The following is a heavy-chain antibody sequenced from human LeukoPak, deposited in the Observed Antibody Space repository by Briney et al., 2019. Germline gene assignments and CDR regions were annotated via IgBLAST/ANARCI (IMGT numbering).Heavy chain of an antibody. V-gene: IGHV3-23*01. CDR3: AKDFELAGYSSAPMDYYYGMDV. Sequence: GGSLRLSCAASGFTFSSYAMSWARQAPGKGLEWVSAISGSGGSTYYADSVKGRFTISRDNSKNTLYLQMNSLRAEDTAVYYCAKDFELAGYSSAPMDYYYGMDVWGQGTTVTVSS. CDR2: ISGSGGST. J-gene: IGHJ6*02. D-gene: IGHD6-19*01. CDR1: GFTFSSYA.